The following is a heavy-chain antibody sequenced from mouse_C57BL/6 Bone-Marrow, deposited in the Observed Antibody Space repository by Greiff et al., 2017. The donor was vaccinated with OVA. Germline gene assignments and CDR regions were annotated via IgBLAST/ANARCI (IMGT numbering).Heavy chain of an antibody. CDR2: INPNNGGT. CDR3: ARFGYYSNFYWYFDV. CDR1: GYTFTDYN. J-gene: IGHJ1*03. V-gene: IGHV1-18*01. D-gene: IGHD2-5*01. Sequence: EVQLQQSGPELVKPGASVKIPCKASGYTFTDYNMDWVKQSHGKSLEWIGDINPNNGGTIYNQKFKGKATLTVDKSSSTAYMELRSLTSEDTAVYYCARFGYYSNFYWYFDVWGTGTTVTVSS.